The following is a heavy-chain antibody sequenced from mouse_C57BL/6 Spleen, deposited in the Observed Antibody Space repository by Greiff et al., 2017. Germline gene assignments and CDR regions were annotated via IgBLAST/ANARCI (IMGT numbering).Heavy chain of an antibody. D-gene: IGHD1-1*01. Sequence: VQLQQPGAELVKPGASVKMSCKASGYTFTSYWITWVKQRPGQGLEWIGDIYPGSGSTNYNEKFKSKATLTVDTSSSTAYMQLSSLTSEDSAVYYCARGKDYCGSREFAYWGQGTLVTVSA. V-gene: IGHV1-55*01. J-gene: IGHJ3*01. CDR2: IYPGSGST. CDR1: GYTFTSYW. CDR3: ARGKDYCGSREFAY.